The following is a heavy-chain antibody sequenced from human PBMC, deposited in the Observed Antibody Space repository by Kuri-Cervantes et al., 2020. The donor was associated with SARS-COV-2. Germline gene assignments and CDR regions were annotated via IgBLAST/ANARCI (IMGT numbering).Heavy chain of an antibody. CDR1: GGSISSSSYY. V-gene: IGHV4-39*06. CDR2: IYYSGST. D-gene: IGHD2-21*01. Sequence: SETLSLTCTVSGGSISSSSYYWGWIRQPPGKGLEWIGSIYYSGSTYYNPSLKSRVTISVDTSKNQFPLKLSSVTAADTAVYYCARAFCGGDCSYFDYWGQGTLVTVSS. CDR3: ARAFCGGDCSYFDY. J-gene: IGHJ4*02.